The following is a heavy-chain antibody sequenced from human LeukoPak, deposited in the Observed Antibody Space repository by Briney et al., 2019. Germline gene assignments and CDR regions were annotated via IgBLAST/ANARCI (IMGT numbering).Heavy chain of an antibody. CDR3: ARGSSAFYYLDY. Sequence: PGGSLRLSCAASGFTVSSNYMSWVRQAPGKGLEWVSTLSGSGSNKEYADAVKGRFTISRDNSKNTVYLQMNSLRAEDTAIYYCARGSSAFYYLDYWGQGTLVTVSS. J-gene: IGHJ4*02. V-gene: IGHV3-23*01. CDR1: GFTVSSNY. CDR2: LSGSGSNK. D-gene: IGHD6-13*01.